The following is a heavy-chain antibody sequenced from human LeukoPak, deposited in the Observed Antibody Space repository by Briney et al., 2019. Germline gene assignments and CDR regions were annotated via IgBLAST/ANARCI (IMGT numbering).Heavy chain of an antibody. Sequence: GGSLRLSCAASGFTFSSYGMHWVRQAPGKGLEWVAFLRYDGSNKYYADSVEGRFTISRDNSKNTLYLQMNSLRAEDTAVYYCAKDPHYLDSSGWGNNYWGQGTLVTVSS. D-gene: IGHD3-22*01. V-gene: IGHV3-30*02. CDR3: AKDPHYLDSSGWGNNY. CDR1: GFTFSSYG. CDR2: LRYDGSNK. J-gene: IGHJ4*02.